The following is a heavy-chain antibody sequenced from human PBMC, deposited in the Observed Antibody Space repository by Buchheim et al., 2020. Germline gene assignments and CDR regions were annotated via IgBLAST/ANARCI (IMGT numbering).Heavy chain of an antibody. CDR2: ISYDGSNK. D-gene: IGHD5-12*01. CDR1: GFTFSSYA. Sequence: QVQLVESGGGVVQPGRSLRLSCAASGFTFSSYAMHWVRQAPGKGLEWVAVISYDGSNKYYADSVKGRFTISRDNSKNTLYLQMNSLRAEDTAVYYCARASGYGRKDYYYGMDVWGQGTT. CDR3: ARASGYGRKDYYYGMDV. J-gene: IGHJ6*02. V-gene: IGHV3-30*04.